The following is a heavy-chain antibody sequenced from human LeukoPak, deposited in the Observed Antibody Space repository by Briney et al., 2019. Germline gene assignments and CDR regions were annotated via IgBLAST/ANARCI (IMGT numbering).Heavy chain of an antibody. CDR2: ISSSGST. D-gene: IGHD1-1*01. CDR3: ARADNLNAFDY. J-gene: IGHJ4*02. Sequence: SSETLSLTCTVSGGSISSGGYFWSWIRQHPGKGLEWIGSISSSGSTLYSPSLKRRVTISVDTSKNQFSLKLSSVTAADTAVYYSARADNLNAFDYWGQGTRVTVSS. V-gene: IGHV4-31*03. CDR1: GGSISSGGYF.